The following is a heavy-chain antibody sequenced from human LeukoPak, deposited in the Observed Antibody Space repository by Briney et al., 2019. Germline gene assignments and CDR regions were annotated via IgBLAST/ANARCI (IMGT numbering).Heavy chain of an antibody. J-gene: IGHJ4*02. CDR1: GFTFSRHA. CDR3: SRGLDRGYAYGPLE. CDR2: ISDNGGST. V-gene: IGHV3-64*01. Sequence: PGGSLRLSCAASGFTFSRHAMHWVRQAPGKGPEYISSISDNGGSTFYANSVKGRFTISRDNSNNMLYLQVGSLRVEDMAVYYCSRGLDRGYAYGPLEWGQGDLVTVSS. D-gene: IGHD5-18*01.